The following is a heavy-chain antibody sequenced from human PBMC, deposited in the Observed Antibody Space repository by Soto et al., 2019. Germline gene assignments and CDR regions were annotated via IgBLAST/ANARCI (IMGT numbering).Heavy chain of an antibody. CDR3: TRGGDAYKNGH. D-gene: IGHD2-21*01. CDR2: IHYSGST. CDR1: GGSVSIGTYY. Sequence: QVQLQESGPGLVKPSETLSLTCTVPGGSVSIGTYYWSWIRQPPGKGLEWIGFIHYSGSTNYNPSLKRRDTMSVDTSKNPSSLKLTSVNAADTAVYYCTRGGDAYKNGHWGQGTLVTVSS. V-gene: IGHV4-61*01. J-gene: IGHJ4*02.